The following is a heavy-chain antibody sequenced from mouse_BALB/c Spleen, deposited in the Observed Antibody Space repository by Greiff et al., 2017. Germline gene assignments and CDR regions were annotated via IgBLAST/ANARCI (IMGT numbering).Heavy chain of an antibody. CDR3: AREGYYRDDGFAY. CDR2: ISSGSSTI. D-gene: IGHD2-14*01. CDR1: GFTFSSFG. V-gene: IGHV5-17*02. J-gene: IGHJ3*01. Sequence: EVQGVESGGGLVQPGGSRKLSCAASGFTFSSFGMHWVRQAPEKGLEWVAYISSGSSTIYYADTVKGRFTISRDNPKNTLFLQMTSLRSEDTAMYYCAREGYYRDDGFAYWGQGTLVTVSA.